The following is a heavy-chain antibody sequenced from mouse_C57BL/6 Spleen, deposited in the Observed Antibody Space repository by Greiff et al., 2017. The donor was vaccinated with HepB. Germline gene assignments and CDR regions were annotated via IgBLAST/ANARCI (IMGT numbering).Heavy chain of an antibody. D-gene: IGHD2-5*01. CDR2: FYPGSGSI. CDR1: GYTFTEYT. J-gene: IGHJ4*01. CDR3: ARHEDDPNSNYVYAMDY. V-gene: IGHV1-62-2*01. Sequence: VQLQQSGAELVKPGASVKLSCKASGYTFTEYTIHWVKQRSGQGLEWIGWFYPGSGSIKYNEKFKDKATLTADKSSSTVYMELSRLTSEDSAVYFCARHEDDPNSNYVYAMDYWGQGTSVTVSS.